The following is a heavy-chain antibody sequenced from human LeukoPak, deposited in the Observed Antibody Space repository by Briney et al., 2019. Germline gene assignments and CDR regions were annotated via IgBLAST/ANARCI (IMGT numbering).Heavy chain of an antibody. J-gene: IGHJ4*02. CDR2: VSGSGGST. D-gene: IGHD1-1*01. CDR3: AKDYSNGDYVDY. V-gene: IGHV3-23*01. CDR1: RFTFSSYA. Sequence: GGSLSLSCAASRFTFSSYAMSWVRQAPGKGLEWVSAVSGSGGSTNYADSVKGRFTISRDNSKNTVYLQMNSLRAEDTAVYYCAKDYSNGDYVDYWGQGTLVTVSS.